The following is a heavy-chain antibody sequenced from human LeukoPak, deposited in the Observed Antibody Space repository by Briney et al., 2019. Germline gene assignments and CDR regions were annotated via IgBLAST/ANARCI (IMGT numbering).Heavy chain of an antibody. CDR1: GFTFSSYA. CDR3: AREIGEFDY. J-gene: IGHJ4*02. V-gene: IGHV3-23*01. CDR2: ISNSGGST. Sequence: PGGSLRLSCAASGFTFSSYAMSWVRQAPGKGLEWVSSISNSGGSTYYADSVKGRFTISGDNSKNTLYLQMNSLRAEDTAVYSCAREIGEFDYWGQGTLVTVSS. D-gene: IGHD3-3*01.